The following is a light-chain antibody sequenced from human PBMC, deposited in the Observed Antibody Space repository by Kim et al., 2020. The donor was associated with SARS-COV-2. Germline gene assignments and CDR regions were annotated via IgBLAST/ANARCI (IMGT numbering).Light chain of an antibody. J-gene: IGKJ1*01. CDR3: QHYNNWLTWT. CDR1: QSVSSN. CDR2: GAS. Sequence: SPGERATLSCSASQSVSSNLAWYQQKPGQAPRLLIYGASTRATGIPARFSGSGSGTEFTLTISSLQSEDFAVYYCQHYNNWLTWTFGQGTKVEIK. V-gene: IGKV3-15*01.